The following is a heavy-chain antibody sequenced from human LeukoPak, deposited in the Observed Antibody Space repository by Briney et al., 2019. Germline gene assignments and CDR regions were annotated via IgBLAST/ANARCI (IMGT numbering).Heavy chain of an antibody. D-gene: IGHD3-16*01. V-gene: IGHV3-30*03. CDR3: ARAYTSPNGPY. CDR1: GFTFSSYG. CDR2: ISYDGSNK. Sequence: GGSLRLSCAASGFTFSSYGMHWVRQAPGKGLEWVAVISYDGSNKYYADSVKGRFTISRDNSKNTLYLQMNSLRAEDTAVYYCARAYTSPNGPYWGQGILVTVSS. J-gene: IGHJ4*02.